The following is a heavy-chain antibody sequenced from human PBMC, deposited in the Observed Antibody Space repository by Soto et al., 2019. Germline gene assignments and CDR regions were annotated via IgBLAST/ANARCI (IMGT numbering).Heavy chain of an antibody. D-gene: IGHD1-26*01. CDR2: ISSSSSYI. CDR3: ARGGYCGYAFDI. J-gene: IGHJ3*02. V-gene: IGHV3-21*01. Sequence: EVQLVESGGGLVKPGGSLRLSCAASGFTFSSYSMNWVRQAPGKGLEWVSSISSSSSYIYYADSVKGRFTISRDNAKNSRYLQMNGLRAEDTAVDYCARGGYCGYAFDIWGQGTMVTVSS. CDR1: GFTFSSYS.